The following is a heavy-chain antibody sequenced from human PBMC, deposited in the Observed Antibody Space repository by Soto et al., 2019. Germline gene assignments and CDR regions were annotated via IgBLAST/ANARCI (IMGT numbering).Heavy chain of an antibody. CDR3: AKRRGAGSHFDY. CDR2: VSSGGGT. D-gene: IGHD2-15*01. Sequence: EVELLESGGGLVQPEGSLRLSCAASGFTFSTYAMGWVRQAPGKGLEWVSVVSSGGGTHYADSVKGRFTVSRDNSKNTLSLQMNSLRADDTAVYYCAKRRGAGSHFDYWGQGALVTVSS. CDR1: GFTFSTYA. V-gene: IGHV3-23*01. J-gene: IGHJ4*02.